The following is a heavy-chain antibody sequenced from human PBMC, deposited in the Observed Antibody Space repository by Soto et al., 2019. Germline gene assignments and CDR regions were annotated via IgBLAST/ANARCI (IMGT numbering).Heavy chain of an antibody. J-gene: IGHJ6*02. V-gene: IGHV3-23*01. CDR3: AKPLLTQRLFRYCSNGVCPFADYYYCIDV. D-gene: IGHD2-8*01. CDR2: ISGSGGST. Sequence: GSLRLSCAASGFTFSSYAMSWVRQAPGKGLEWVSAISGSGGSTYYADSVKGRFTISRDNSKNTLYLPMNSLRAEDTAVYYCAKPLLTQRLFRYCSNGVCPFADYYYCIDVWGQGTSVTVSS. CDR1: GFTFSSYA.